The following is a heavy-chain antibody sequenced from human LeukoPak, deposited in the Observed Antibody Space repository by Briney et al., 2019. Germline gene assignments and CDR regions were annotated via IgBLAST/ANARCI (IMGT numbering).Heavy chain of an antibody. Sequence: ASVKVSCKASGYTFTSYDINWVRQATGQGLEWMGWMNPNSGNTGYAQKFQGRVTMTRNTSISTAYMELSSLRSDDTAVYYCARDPDVLPTSADYWGQGTLVTVSS. CDR3: ARDPDVLPTSADY. V-gene: IGHV1-8*01. CDR1: GYTFTSYD. D-gene: IGHD2-8*01. CDR2: MNPNSGNT. J-gene: IGHJ4*02.